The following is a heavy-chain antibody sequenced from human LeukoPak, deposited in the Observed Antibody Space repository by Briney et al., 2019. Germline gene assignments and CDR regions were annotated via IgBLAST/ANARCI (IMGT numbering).Heavy chain of an antibody. CDR3: ARRGGNPLGAFDI. CDR1: GGTFSSYA. J-gene: IGHJ3*02. Sequence: GASVKVSCKASGGTFSSYAISWVRQAPGQGLEWMGGIIPIFGTANYAQKFQGRVTITADESTSTAYMELSSLRSEDTAVYYCARRGGNPLGAFDIWGQGTMVTVSS. D-gene: IGHD4-23*01. V-gene: IGHV1-69*13. CDR2: IIPIFGTA.